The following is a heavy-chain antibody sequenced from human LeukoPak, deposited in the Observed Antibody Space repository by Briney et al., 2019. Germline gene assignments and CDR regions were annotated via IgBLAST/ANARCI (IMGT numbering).Heavy chain of an antibody. CDR2: ISGSGGST. CDR1: VFTFSSYA. Sequence: PGGSLSLSCAASVFTFSSYAMSWVRQAPGKGLEWVSGISGSGGSTYYVDSVKGRFTISRDNSKNTLYLQMNSLRAEDPALYYCAKELGPAGRIYWFDPWGQGTLVTVSS. V-gene: IGHV3-23*01. D-gene: IGHD3-10*01. J-gene: IGHJ5*02. CDR3: AKELGPAGRIYWFDP.